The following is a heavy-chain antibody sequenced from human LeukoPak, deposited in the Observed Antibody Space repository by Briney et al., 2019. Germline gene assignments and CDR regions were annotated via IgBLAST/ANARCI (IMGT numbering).Heavy chain of an antibody. V-gene: IGHV3-30*04. CDR2: ISHDGSTE. CDR1: GFIFSRYT. J-gene: IGHJ3*02. CDR3: ARDFAITATTIYYYVFDI. D-gene: IGHD4-17*01. Sequence: PGRSLRLSCAASGFIFSRYTMHWVRQAPDKGLEWVAVISHDGSTEYYADSVKGRLTISRDNSINTLYLQIYSLRSEDTAIYYCARDFAITATTIYYYVFDIWGPGTMVTVSS.